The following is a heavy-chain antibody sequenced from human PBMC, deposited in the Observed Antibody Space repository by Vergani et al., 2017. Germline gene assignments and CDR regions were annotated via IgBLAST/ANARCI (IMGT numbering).Heavy chain of an antibody. V-gene: IGHV3-23*04. D-gene: IGHD3-9*01. J-gene: IGHJ4*02. CDR3: ARERLRYFDWXDDY. CDR1: GFTFSSYW. CDR2: ISGSGGST. Sequence: EVQLVESGGGLVQPGGSLRLSCAASGFTFSSYWMHWVRQAPGKGLEWVSAISGSGGSTYYADSVKGRFTISRDNSKNTLYLQMNSLRAEDTAVYYCARERLRYFDWXDDYWGQGTLVTVSS.